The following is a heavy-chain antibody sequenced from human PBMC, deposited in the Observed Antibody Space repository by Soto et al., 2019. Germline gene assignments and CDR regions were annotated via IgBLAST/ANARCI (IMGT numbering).Heavy chain of an antibody. V-gene: IGHV4-61*01. D-gene: IGHD4-4*01. CDR2: IYYSGST. CDR3: ARENFGFDVTTGYFDY. J-gene: IGHJ4*02. Sequence: SETLSLTCTVSGGSVSSGSYYWSWIRQPPGKGLEWIGYIYYSGSTNYNPSLKSRVTISVDTSKNQFSLKLSSVTAADTAVYYCARENFGFDVTTGYFDYWGQGTLVTVSS. CDR1: GGSVSSGSYY.